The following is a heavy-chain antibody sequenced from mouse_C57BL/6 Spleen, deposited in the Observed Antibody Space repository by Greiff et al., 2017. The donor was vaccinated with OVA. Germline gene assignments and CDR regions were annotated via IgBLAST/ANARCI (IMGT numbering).Heavy chain of an antibody. Sequence: EVQLQQSGAELVRPGASVKLSCTASGFNIKDDYMHWVKQRPEQGLEWIGWIDPENGDTEYASKFQGKATITADTSSNTAYLQLSSLTSEDTAVYYCTTGYYYGSSYPAWFADWGQGTLVTVSA. D-gene: IGHD1-1*01. V-gene: IGHV14-4*01. CDR3: TTGYYYGSSYPAWFAD. CDR1: GFNIKDDY. J-gene: IGHJ3*01. CDR2: IDPENGDT.